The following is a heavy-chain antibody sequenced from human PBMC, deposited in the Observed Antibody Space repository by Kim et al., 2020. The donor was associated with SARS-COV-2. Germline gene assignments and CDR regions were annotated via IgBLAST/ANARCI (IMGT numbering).Heavy chain of an antibody. V-gene: IGHV3-30*04. CDR3: AKEYDATHDGFDI. D-gene: IGHD2-15*01. CDR2: VAYDRTTK. Sequence: GGSLRLSCTASGFTFSRYSMHWVRQAPGKGPEWVAVVAYDRTTKYYADSVKGRFTISRDHSQNTVYLQMSSLGAEDTAVYYCAKEYDATHDGFDIWGQGT. J-gene: IGHJ3*02. CDR1: GFTFSRYS.